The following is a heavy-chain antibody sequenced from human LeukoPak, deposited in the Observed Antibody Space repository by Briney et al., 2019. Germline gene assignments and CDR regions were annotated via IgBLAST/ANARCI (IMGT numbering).Heavy chain of an antibody. CDR2: ISAYNGNT. Sequence: GASVKVSCKASGYTFTSYGISWVRQAPGQGLEWMGWISAYNGNTNYAQKLQGRVTMTTDTSTSTAYMELRSLRSDDTAVYYCAKTYYYDSSGYPTPTHFDYWGQGTLVTVSS. J-gene: IGHJ4*02. CDR3: AKTYYYDSSGYPTPTHFDY. D-gene: IGHD3-22*01. V-gene: IGHV1-18*01. CDR1: GYTFTSYG.